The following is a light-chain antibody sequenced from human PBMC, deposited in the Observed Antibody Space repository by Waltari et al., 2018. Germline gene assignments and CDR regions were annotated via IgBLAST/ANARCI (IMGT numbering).Light chain of an antibody. CDR3: QQSYSTPPT. CDR1: QSIRSY. J-gene: IGKJ4*01. CDR2: AAS. V-gene: IGKV1-39*01. Sequence: DIQMTQSPSFLSASVGDRVTITRRARQSIRSYLNWYQQKPGKAPKLLIYAASSLQSGVPSRFSGSGSGTDFTLTISSLQPEDFATYYCQQSYSTPPTFGGGT.